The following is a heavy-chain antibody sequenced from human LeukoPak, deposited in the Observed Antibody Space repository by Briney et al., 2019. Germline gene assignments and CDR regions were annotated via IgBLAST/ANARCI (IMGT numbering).Heavy chain of an antibody. D-gene: IGHD3-22*01. CDR1: GGSISSYY. V-gene: IGHV4-59*01. CDR2: IYYSGST. Sequence: SETLSLTCTVSGGSISSYYWSWIRQPPGKGLEWIGYIYYSGSTNYNPSLKSRVTISVDTSKNQFSLKLSSVTAADTAVYYCARGKIAEMDYDSSGYYLDWWFDPWGQGTLATVSS. CDR3: ARGKIAEMDYDSSGYYLDWWFDP. J-gene: IGHJ5*02.